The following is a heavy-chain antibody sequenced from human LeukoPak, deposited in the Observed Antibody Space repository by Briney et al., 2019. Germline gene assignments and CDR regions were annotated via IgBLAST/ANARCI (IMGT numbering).Heavy chain of an antibody. CDR3: ARLYYYALYYFDY. CDR1: GGSISSYY. Sequence: SETLSLTCTVSGGSISSYYWSWIRQPPGKGLEWIGSIYYGGSTYYNPSLKSRVTISVDTSKNHFSLKLSSVTAADTAVYYCARLYYYALYYFDYWGQGTLVTVSS. V-gene: IGHV4-59*05. D-gene: IGHD3-10*01. CDR2: IYYGGST. J-gene: IGHJ4*02.